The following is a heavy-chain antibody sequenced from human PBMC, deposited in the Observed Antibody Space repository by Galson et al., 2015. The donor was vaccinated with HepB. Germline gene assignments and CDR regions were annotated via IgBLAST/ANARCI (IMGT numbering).Heavy chain of an antibody. CDR2: ISYAGNNN. V-gene: IGHV3-30*18. J-gene: IGHJ6*03. CDR3: AKETLRWETVFSFMDV. CDR1: GFTFSRHG. Sequence: SLRLSCAASGFTFSRHGMHWVRQAPGKGLAWVALISYAGNNNYYADSVKGRFTVSRDNSKNTVFLQMDSLRVEDTAIYYCAKETLRWETVFSFMDVWGKGSTVTVTS. D-gene: IGHD5-12*01.